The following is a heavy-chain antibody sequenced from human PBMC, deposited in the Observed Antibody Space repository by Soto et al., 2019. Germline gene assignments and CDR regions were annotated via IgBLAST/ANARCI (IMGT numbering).Heavy chain of an antibody. D-gene: IGHD7-27*01. CDR3: AKGWGDY. CDR2: ISSSGGST. V-gene: IGHV3-23*01. Sequence: EVQLLEKGGGLVQPGGSLRLSCEASGFTFSSYTMSWVRQGPVKGLEWVSGISSSGGSTVYANSVKGRYTISRDTYKNKLYLQMTSLRAEDTAVYYSAKGWGDYRGQGTTVTVSA. J-gene: IGHJ4*02. CDR1: GFTFSSYT.